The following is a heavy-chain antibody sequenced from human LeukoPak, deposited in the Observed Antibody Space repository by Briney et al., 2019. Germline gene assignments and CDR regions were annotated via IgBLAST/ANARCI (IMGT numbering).Heavy chain of an antibody. V-gene: IGHV1-18*01. CDR1: GYTFTRYG. D-gene: IGHD3-22*01. J-gene: IGHJ5*02. CDR3: ARDLSEITMIVGLGWFDP. CDR2: ISAYNGNT. Sequence: ASVKVSCKASGYTFTRYGISWVRQAPGQGLEWMGWISAYNGNTNYAQKLQGRVTMTTDTSTSTAYMELRSLRSDDTAVYYCARDLSEITMIVGLGWFDPWGQGTLVTVSS.